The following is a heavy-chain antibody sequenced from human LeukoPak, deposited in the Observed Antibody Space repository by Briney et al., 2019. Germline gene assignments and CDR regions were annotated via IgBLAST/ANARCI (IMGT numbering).Heavy chain of an antibody. CDR3: ARDDYGDYTPPFDY. D-gene: IGHD4-17*01. V-gene: IGHV4-38-2*02. CDR1: GYSISSGYY. J-gene: IGHJ4*02. CDR2: IYHSGST. Sequence: SETLSLTCTVSGYSISSGYYWGWIRQPPGKGLEWIGSIYHSGSTYYNPSLKSRVTISVDTSKNQFSLKLSSVTAADTAVYYCARDDYGDYTPPFDYWGQGTLVTVSS.